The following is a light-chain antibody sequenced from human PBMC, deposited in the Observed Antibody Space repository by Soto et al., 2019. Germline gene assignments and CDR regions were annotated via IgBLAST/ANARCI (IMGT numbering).Light chain of an antibody. CDR3: CSYAGSYTYV. Sequence: QLVLTQPRSVSGSPGQSVTISCTGTSSDVGGYNYVSWYQQHPGKAPKLMIYDVSKRPSGVPDRFSGPKSGNTASLTISGLQAEDEADYYCCSYAGSYTYVFGTGTKLTVL. J-gene: IGLJ1*01. CDR2: DVS. V-gene: IGLV2-11*01. CDR1: SSDVGGYNY.